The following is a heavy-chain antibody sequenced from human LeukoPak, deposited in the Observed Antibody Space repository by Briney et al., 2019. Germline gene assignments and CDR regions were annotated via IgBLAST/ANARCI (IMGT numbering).Heavy chain of an antibody. D-gene: IGHD3-3*01. CDR3: ARVQEITIFY. V-gene: IGHV1-2*02. CDR1: GYTFTSYG. CDR2: INPNSGGT. Sequence: ASVKVSCKASGYTFTSYGISWVRQAPGQGLEWMGWINPNSGGTNYAQKFQGRVTMTRDTSISTAYMELSRLRSDDTAVYYCARVQEITIFYWGQGTLVTVSS. J-gene: IGHJ4*02.